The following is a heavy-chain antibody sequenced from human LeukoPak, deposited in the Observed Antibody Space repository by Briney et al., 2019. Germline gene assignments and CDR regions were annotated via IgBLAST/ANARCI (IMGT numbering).Heavy chain of an antibody. V-gene: IGHV3-30*03. CDR2: ISYDGSNK. D-gene: IGHD3-22*01. Sequence: PGGSLRLSCAASGFTFSSYGMHWVRQAPGKGLEWVAVISYDGSNKYYADSVKGRFTISRDNSKNTLYLQMNSLRAEDTAVYYCARFSLRRDPNDSSGYQLFDYWGQGTLVTVSS. CDR3: ARFSLRRDPNDSSGYQLFDY. J-gene: IGHJ4*02. CDR1: GFTFSSYG.